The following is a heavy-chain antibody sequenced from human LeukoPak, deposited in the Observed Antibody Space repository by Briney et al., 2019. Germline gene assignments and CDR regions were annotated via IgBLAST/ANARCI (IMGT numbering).Heavy chain of an antibody. Sequence: SETLSLTCTVSGGSISSYYWSCIRQPPGKGLEWIGYIYYSGSTNYNPSLKSRVTISVDTSKNQFSLKLSSVTAADTAVYYCARGLSSGWWRGGFDYWGQGTLVTVSS. V-gene: IGHV4-59*01. D-gene: IGHD6-19*01. CDR1: GGSISSYY. CDR3: ARGLSSGWWRGGFDY. J-gene: IGHJ4*02. CDR2: IYYSGST.